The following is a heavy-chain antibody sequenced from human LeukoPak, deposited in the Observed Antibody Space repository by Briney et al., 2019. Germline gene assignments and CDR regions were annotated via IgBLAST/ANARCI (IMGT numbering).Heavy chain of an antibody. J-gene: IGHJ4*02. V-gene: IGHV3-9*01. CDR3: AKVLYGSSWYYFDY. CDR2: ISWNSGSI. D-gene: IGHD6-13*01. Sequence: GGSLRLSCAASGFTFDDYAMHWVRQAPGKGLEWVSGISWNSGSIGYADSVKGRFTISRDNAKNSLYLQMNSLRAEDTALYYCAKVLYGSSWYYFDYWGQGTLVTVSS. CDR1: GFTFDDYA.